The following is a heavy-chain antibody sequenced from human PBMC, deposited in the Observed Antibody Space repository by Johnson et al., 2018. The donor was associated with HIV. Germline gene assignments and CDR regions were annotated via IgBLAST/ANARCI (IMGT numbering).Heavy chain of an antibody. CDR3: ARDDDVKSFDI. V-gene: IGHV3-66*01. CDR2: IYSGGST. D-gene: IGHD1-1*01. Sequence: EVQLVESGGGLVQPGGSLRLSCAASGFTVSSNYMSWVRQAPGKGLEWVSVIYSGGSTYYADSVKGRFTISRDNSKNTLYLQMNSLRAEDTAVYYCARDDDVKSFDIWVQGTMVTVSS. J-gene: IGHJ3*02. CDR1: GFTVSSNY.